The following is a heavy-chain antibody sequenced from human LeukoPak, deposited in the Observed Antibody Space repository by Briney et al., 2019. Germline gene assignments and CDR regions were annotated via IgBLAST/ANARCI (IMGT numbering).Heavy chain of an antibody. J-gene: IGHJ4*02. CDR2: IYYTGNT. D-gene: IGHD4-17*01. CDR1: GGSISSGRYY. Sequence: SETLSLTCTVSGGSISSGRYYWSWIRQPAGKGLEWVGYIYYTGNTNYNPSLKSRVTISVDTSKNQFSLKLSSVTAADTAVYYCARDVAHDYGDYMFDYWGQGTLVTVSS. V-gene: IGHV4-61*10. CDR3: ARDVAHDYGDYMFDY.